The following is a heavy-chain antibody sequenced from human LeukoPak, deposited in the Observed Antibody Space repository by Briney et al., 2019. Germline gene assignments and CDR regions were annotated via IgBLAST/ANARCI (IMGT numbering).Heavy chain of an antibody. V-gene: IGHV3-48*03. Sequence: GGSLRLSCAASGFTFSSYELNWVRQAPGKGLEWISFISSSGSPIYYADSVKGRFTISRDNAKNTLYLQMNSLRTEDTAVYYCAWYGIAPPYWGQGTLVTVSS. CDR3: AWYGIAPPY. J-gene: IGHJ4*02. CDR2: ISSSGSPI. D-gene: IGHD3-10*01. CDR1: GFTFSSYE.